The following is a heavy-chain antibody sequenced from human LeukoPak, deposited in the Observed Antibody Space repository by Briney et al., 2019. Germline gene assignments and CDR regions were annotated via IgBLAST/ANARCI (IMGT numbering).Heavy chain of an antibody. Sequence: GGSLRLSCAASGFTFSSYAMSWVRQAPGKGLEWVSAISGSGGSTYYADSVKGRFTISRDNSENTLYLQMNSLRAEDTAVYYCAKDADPYHWNYELYWGQGTLVTVSS. CDR1: GFTFSSYA. D-gene: IGHD1-7*01. CDR3: AKDADPYHWNYELY. CDR2: ISGSGGST. V-gene: IGHV3-23*01. J-gene: IGHJ4*02.